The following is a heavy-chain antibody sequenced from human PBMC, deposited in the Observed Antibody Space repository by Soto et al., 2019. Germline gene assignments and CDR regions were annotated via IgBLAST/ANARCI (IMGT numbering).Heavy chain of an antibody. Sequence: GGSLRLSCAASGFTFTRYSMNWVRQAPGKGLEWVSSISSTTNYRYYADSMKGRFTVSRDNAKNSVYLEMNSLSAEDTAAYYCARESEDLTSNFDYWGQGTLVTVSS. CDR3: ARESEDLTSNFDY. CDR1: GFTFTRYS. J-gene: IGHJ4*02. CDR2: ISSTTNYR. V-gene: IGHV3-21*01.